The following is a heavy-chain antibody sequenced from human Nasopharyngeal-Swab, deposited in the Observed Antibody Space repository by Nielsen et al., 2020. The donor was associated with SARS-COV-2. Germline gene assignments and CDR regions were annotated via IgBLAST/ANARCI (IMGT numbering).Heavy chain of an antibody. V-gene: IGHV1-69*13. J-gene: IGHJ3*02. D-gene: IGHD3-22*01. CDR3: ARVAHYYDSSGYPYAFDI. CDR2: IIPIFGTA. CDR1: GGTFSSYA. Sequence: SVKVSCGASGGTFSSYAISWVRQAPGQGLEWMGGIIPIFGTANYAQKFQGRVTITADESTSTAYMELSSLRSEDTAVYYCARVAHYYDSSGYPYAFDIWGQGTMVTVSS.